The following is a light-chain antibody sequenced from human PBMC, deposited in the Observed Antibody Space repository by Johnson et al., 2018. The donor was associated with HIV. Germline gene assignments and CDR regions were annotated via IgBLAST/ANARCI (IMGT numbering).Light chain of an antibody. CDR2: DNS. J-gene: IGLJ1*01. Sequence: QSVLTQPPSVSAAPGQKVTISCSGSSSNIGNNYVSWYQQVPGTAPKLLIFDNSKRPSGIPDRFSGSKSGTSATLGITGLQTGDEADYYCGRWDDSLSTYVFGTGTKVTVL. V-gene: IGLV1-51*01. CDR1: SSNIGNNY. CDR3: GRWDDSLSTYV.